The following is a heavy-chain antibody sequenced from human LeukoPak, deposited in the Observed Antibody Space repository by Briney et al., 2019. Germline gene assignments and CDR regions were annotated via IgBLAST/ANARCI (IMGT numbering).Heavy chain of an antibody. CDR2: MNPKSGIT. CDR1: GYIFSSYD. J-gene: IGHJ5*02. Sequence: ASVTVSCKASGYIFSSYDINWVRQATGQGLEWMGWMNPKSGITGYAQSFKDRVTMTRNTSISTAYMELSSLTSEDTAVYYCARMDHSDLQTGDNWFDPWGQGTLVTVSS. CDR3: ARMDHSDLQTGDNWFDP. V-gene: IGHV1-8*01. D-gene: IGHD4-11*01.